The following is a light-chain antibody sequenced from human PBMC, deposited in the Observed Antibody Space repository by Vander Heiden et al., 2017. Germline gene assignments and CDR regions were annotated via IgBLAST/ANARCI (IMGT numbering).Light chain of an antibody. V-gene: IGKV1-39*01. Sequence: DIQMTQSPSSLSASVGDRVTITCRASQSISSYLNWYQQKPGKAPKLLIYASSSLQSGVPSRFSGSGSGTDFTLTISSLQPEDVATYYCQQGYNTPLTFGGGTKVDIK. J-gene: IGKJ4*01. CDR3: QQGYNTPLT. CDR1: QSISSY. CDR2: ASS.